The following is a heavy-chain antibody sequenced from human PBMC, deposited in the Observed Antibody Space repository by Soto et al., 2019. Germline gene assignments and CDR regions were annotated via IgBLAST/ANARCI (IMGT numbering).Heavy chain of an antibody. V-gene: IGHV1-2*04. CDR3: ARESGGATATLDYYYFYMDV. J-gene: IGHJ6*03. CDR1: GDSFNDYY. CDR2: INPNSGVT. Sequence: QVQLVQSGAEVRKPGASVTVSCRSSGDSFNDYYIHWVRQAPGQGLEWMGWINPNSGVTKYAQQFQCWVSMTRETSIRTVYMQLSRLRSDDTTVYYCARESGGATATLDYYYFYMDVWGTGTRVTVSS. D-gene: IGHD5-12*01.